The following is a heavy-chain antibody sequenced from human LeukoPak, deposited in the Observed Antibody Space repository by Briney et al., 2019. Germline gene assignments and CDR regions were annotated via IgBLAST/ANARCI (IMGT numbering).Heavy chain of an antibody. J-gene: IGHJ4*02. D-gene: IGHD5-18*01. V-gene: IGHV3-23*01. CDR1: GFTFSSYA. CDR3: AKGYTYASD. CDR2: ISGSGGYT. Sequence: GGSLRLSCAASGFTFSSYAMNWVRQAPGKGLHWVSTISGSGGYTYYADSVKGRFTISRDNSKNSVFLQMNSLRAEDTAIYYCAKGYTYASDWGQGTLVTVSS.